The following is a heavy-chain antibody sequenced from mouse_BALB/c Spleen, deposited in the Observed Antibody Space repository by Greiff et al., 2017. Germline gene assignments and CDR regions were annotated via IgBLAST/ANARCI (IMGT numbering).Heavy chain of an antibody. CDR3: ARDRGTAKAWFAY. Sequence: VKLVESGPGLVAPSQSLSITCTVSGFSLTSYGVHWVRQPPGKGLEWLGVIWAGGSTNYNSALMSRLSISKDNSKSQVFLKMNSLQTDDTAMYYCARDRGTAKAWFAYWGQGTLVTVSA. CDR2: IWAGGST. J-gene: IGHJ3*01. D-gene: IGHD1-2*01. V-gene: IGHV2-9*02. CDR1: GFSLTSYG.